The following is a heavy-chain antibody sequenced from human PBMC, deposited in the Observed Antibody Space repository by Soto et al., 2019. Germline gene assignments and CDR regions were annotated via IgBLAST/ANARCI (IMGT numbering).Heavy chain of an antibody. CDR2: ITPIFDTA. Sequence: QVQLVQSGAEVKKPGSSVKVSCKASGGTFSSYSISWVRQAPGQGLERMGGITPIFDTAEDAQTFQGRVNFNADESKTTAYMELSSLRSEDTAVYYCARDRIVAVGTTAFAIWGQGTRVTVSS. CDR3: ARDRIVAVGTTAFAI. V-gene: IGHV1-69*01. J-gene: IGHJ3*02. D-gene: IGHD6-13*01. CDR1: GGTFSSYS.